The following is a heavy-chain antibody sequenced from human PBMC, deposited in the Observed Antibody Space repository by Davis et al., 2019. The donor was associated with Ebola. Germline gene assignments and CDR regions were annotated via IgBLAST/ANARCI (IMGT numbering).Heavy chain of an antibody. Sequence: PGGSLRLSCVGSGFSFTNAYMGWVRQAPGRGPEWLGRIKSQAHGGSLDYAIPVKGRFSISRDDSKDTLYLQMDSLKAEDTAVYYCTTERLQFLETFLYISYGLDVWGKGTTVTVSS. CDR3: TTERLQFLETFLYISYGLDV. CDR1: GFSFTNAY. D-gene: IGHD3-3*01. V-gene: IGHV3-15*01. J-gene: IGHJ6*04. CDR2: IKSQAHGGSL.